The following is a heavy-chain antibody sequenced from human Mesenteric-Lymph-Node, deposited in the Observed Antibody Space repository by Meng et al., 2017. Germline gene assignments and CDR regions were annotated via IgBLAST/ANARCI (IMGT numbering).Heavy chain of an antibody. CDR2: IHHSGSA. D-gene: IGHD2-21*01. J-gene: IGHJ4*02. Sequence: VRLQEPGPGLVEPSQTLSLTCTVSGGSMSSGNDYWSWIRQPPGKGLEWIGYIHHSGSAYYNPSLKSRVSISVDTSKNQFSLNLNSMTAADTAVYYCASFDHIPRRNYFDYWGQGTLVTVSS. CDR1: GGSMSSGNDY. CDR3: ASFDHIPRRNYFDY. V-gene: IGHV4-30-4*01.